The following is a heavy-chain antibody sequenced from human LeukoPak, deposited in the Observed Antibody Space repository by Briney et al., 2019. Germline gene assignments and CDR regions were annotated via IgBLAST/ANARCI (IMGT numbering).Heavy chain of an antibody. J-gene: IGHJ6*03. Sequence: SETLSLTCAVYGGSFSGYYWSWIRQPPGKGLEWIGEINHSGSTNYNPSLKSRVTIPVDTSKNQFSLKLSSVTAADTAVYYCARAHPPVVVPAATSRVYYYMDVWGKGTTVTVSS. V-gene: IGHV4-34*01. CDR3: ARAHPPVVVPAATSRVYYYMDV. CDR2: INHSGST. CDR1: GGSFSGYY. D-gene: IGHD2-2*01.